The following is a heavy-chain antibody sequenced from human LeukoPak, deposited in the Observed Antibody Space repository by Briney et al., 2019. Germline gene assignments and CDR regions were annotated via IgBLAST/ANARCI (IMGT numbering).Heavy chain of an antibody. D-gene: IGHD1-14*01. J-gene: IGHJ3*02. CDR1: GGSINSPKS. Sequence: SETLSLTCAVSGGSINSPKSWSWVRQPPGKGLEWIGDRYHSGGTNYNPSLKSRVTISVDTPKNQFSLELNSVTAADTAVYYCGAYRTLDDAFDIWGQGTLVTVSS. CDR2: RYHSGGT. V-gene: IGHV4-4*02. CDR3: GAYRTLDDAFDI.